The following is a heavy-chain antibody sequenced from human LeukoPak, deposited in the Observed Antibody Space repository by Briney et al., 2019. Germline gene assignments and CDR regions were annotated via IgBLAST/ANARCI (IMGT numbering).Heavy chain of an antibody. CDR3: ARQGVVIRLYYFDY. J-gene: IGHJ4*02. CDR2: ISYDGSNK. Sequence: GGSLRLSCAASGFTFSSYAMHWVRQAPGKGLEWVAVISYDGSNKYYADSVKGRFTISRDNSKNTLYLQMNSLRAEDTAVYYCARQGVVIRLYYFDYWGQGTLVTVSS. D-gene: IGHD3-22*01. V-gene: IGHV3-30-3*01. CDR1: GFTFSSYA.